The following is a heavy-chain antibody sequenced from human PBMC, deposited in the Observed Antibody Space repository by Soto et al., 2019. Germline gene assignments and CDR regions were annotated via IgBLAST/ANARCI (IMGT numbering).Heavy chain of an antibody. J-gene: IGHJ6*02. Sequence: PSETLSLTCTVSGGSISSDHYHWTWIRQNPGKGLEWIGYIHYSGSVDYNPSLQSRVTMAVDTPKNTFSLQPSSVPTADTAVDFCVREDDGGDRDYYGLDVWGQGTTVTVSS. CDR2: IHYSGSV. CDR1: GGSISSDHYH. CDR3: VREDDGGDRDYYGLDV. D-gene: IGHD4-17*01. V-gene: IGHV4-30-4*01.